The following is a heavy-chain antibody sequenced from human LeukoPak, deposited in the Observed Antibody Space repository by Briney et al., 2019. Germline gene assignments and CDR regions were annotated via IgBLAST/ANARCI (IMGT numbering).Heavy chain of an antibody. Sequence: ASVKVSCKASGYTFTSYAMHRVRQAPGQRLEWMGWINAGNGNTKYSQKFQGRVTITRDTSASTAYMELSSLRSEDTAVYYCARDDITGTPTATWGQGTLVTVSS. J-gene: IGHJ5*02. V-gene: IGHV1-3*01. CDR2: INAGNGNT. D-gene: IGHD1-7*01. CDR1: GYTFTSYA. CDR3: ARDDITGTPTAT.